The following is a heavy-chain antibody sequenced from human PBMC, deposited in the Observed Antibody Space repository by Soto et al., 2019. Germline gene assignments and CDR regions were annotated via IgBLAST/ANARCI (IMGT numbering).Heavy chain of an antibody. CDR1: RGSMSNYY. CDR2: IYYTGST. J-gene: IGHJ4*02. V-gene: IGHV4-59*01. Sequence: SETLSLTCTVSRGSMSNYYWSWIRQPPGKGLEWIGSIYYTGSTNYNPSLQSRVIISVDTSTYQLSLKLSSVTAADTALYYCARRYGGNFDYWGQGTLVTVSS. D-gene: IGHD1-26*01. CDR3: ARRYGGNFDY.